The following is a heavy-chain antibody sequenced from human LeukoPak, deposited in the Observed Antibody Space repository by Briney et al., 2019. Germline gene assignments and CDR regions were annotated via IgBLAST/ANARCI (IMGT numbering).Heavy chain of an antibody. Sequence: SVKVSCKASGGTFSSYAISWVRQAPGQGLEWMGRIIPIFGTANYAQKFQGRVTITADKSTSTAYMELSSLRSEDTAVYYCARAIAVAGSDYHYYYMDVWGKGTTVTVSS. D-gene: IGHD6-19*01. CDR1: GGTFSSYA. J-gene: IGHJ6*03. CDR2: IIPIFGTA. V-gene: IGHV1-69*06. CDR3: ARAIAVAGSDYHYYYMDV.